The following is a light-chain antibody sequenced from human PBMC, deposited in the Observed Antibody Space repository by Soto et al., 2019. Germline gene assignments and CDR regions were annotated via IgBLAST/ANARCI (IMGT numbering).Light chain of an antibody. Sequence: QSVLTQPPSASGTPGQRVTVSCFGSGPNIGRNTVNWYQQLPGTAPKLLIYNNNRRPSGVPDRFSGSKSGTSASLAISGLQSEDEADYYCATWDDSLKNYVFGTGTKVTVL. CDR2: NNN. V-gene: IGLV1-44*01. CDR1: GPNIGRNT. J-gene: IGLJ1*01. CDR3: ATWDDSLKNYV.